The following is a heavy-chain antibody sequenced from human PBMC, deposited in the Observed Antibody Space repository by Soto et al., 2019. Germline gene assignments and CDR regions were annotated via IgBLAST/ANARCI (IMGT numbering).Heavy chain of an antibody. CDR2: IYYSGSI. V-gene: IGHV4-59*01. CDR1: GGSISSYY. D-gene: IGHD5-12*01. Sequence: SETLSLTCTVSGGSISSYYWSWIRQPPGKGLEWIGYIYYSGSINYNPSLKSRVTISVDTSRNQFSLKLSSVTAADTAVYYCASSGYSGYDYPHFDDWGQGTLVTVSS. J-gene: IGHJ4*02. CDR3: ASSGYSGYDYPHFDD.